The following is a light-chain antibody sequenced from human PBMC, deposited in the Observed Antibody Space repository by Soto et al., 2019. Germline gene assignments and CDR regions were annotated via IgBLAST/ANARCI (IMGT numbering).Light chain of an antibody. CDR1: QSVSSSY. CDR2: GAS. V-gene: IGKV3-20*01. Sequence: EIVLTQSPGTLSLSPGERATLSCRASQSVSSSYLAWYQQQPGQAPRLLIYGASSRATGVPDRFSGSGSGTAFTLTISRLEPEDFAVYYCQQYDSTPLSFGPGTKVD. J-gene: IGKJ3*01. CDR3: QQYDSTPLS.